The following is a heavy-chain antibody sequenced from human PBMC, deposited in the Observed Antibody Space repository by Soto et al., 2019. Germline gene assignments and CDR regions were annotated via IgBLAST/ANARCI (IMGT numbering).Heavy chain of an antibody. CDR3: DSSTYYYDSSGSY. D-gene: IGHD3-22*01. J-gene: IGHJ4*02. CDR1: GYTFTNQY. Sequence: QVQLVQSRPEVKKPGASVKVSCKASGYTFTNQYMHWVRQAPGQGLEWMGIINPLGGSTNYAEKFQGRVTMTRDTSTSTVYMELSSLRVEDTAVYYCDSSTYYYDSSGSYWGQGTLVTVSS. CDR2: INPLGGST. V-gene: IGHV1-46*03.